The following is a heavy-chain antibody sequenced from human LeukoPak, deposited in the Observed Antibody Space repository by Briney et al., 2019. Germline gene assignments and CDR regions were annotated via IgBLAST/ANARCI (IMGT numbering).Heavy chain of an antibody. J-gene: IGHJ4*02. CDR1: GGTFSSYA. V-gene: IGHV1-69*13. Sequence: ASVKVSCKASGGTFSSYAISWVRQAPGQGLEWMGGIIPIFGTANYAQKFQGRVTITADESTSTAYMELSSLRSEDTAVYYCATSSYYYDRSGYYFDYWGQGTLVTVSS. CDR2: IIPIFGTA. CDR3: ATSSYYYDRSGYYFDY. D-gene: IGHD3-22*01.